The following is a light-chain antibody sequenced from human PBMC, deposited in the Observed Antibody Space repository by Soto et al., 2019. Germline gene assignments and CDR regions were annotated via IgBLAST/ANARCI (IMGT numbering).Light chain of an antibody. J-gene: IGLJ1*01. CDR3: AAWDDSLRGYV. V-gene: IGLV1-47*02. CDR1: SSNIGSNH. Sequence: QLVLTQPPSASGTPGQRVTISCSGSSSNIGSNHVYWYQQLQGTAPKLVIYSSNQRPSGVPDRLSGSTSGTSASLAISGLRSEDEADYYCAAWDDSLRGYVFGTGTKVTVL. CDR2: SSN.